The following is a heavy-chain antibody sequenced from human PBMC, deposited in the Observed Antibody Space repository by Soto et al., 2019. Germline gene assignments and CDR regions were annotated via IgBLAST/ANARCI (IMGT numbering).Heavy chain of an antibody. D-gene: IGHD3-22*01. CDR2: IDPSDSYT. Sequence: PGAPQKISCKGSGYSFTSYWISWVSPMPGKGLEWTGRIDPSDSYTNYSPSFQGHVTISADKSISTAYLQWSSLKASDTAMYYCASTYYYDSSGYFRAFDIWGQGTMVTVS. J-gene: IGHJ3*02. CDR1: GYSFTSYW. V-gene: IGHV5-10-1*01. CDR3: ASTYYYDSSGYFRAFDI.